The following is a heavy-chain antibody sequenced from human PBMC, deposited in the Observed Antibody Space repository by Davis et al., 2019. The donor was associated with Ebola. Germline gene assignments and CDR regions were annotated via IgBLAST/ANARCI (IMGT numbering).Heavy chain of an antibody. Sequence: ASVKVSCKASGGTFSSYTISWVRQAPGQGLEWMGRINPNSGGTNYAQKFQGRVTMTRDTSISTAYMELSSMRSEDTAVYYCATEGSGWYYGMDVWGKGTTVTVSS. V-gene: IGHV1-2*06. J-gene: IGHJ6*04. CDR1: GGTFSSYT. D-gene: IGHD6-19*01. CDR2: INPNSGGT. CDR3: ATEGSGWYYGMDV.